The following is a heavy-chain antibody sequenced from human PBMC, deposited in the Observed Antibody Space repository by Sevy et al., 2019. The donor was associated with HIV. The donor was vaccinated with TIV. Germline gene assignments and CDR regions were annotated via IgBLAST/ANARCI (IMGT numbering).Heavy chain of an antibody. Sequence: GGSLRLSCAASGFTFSSYGMHWVRQAPGKGLEWVAFIRYDGSNKYYADSLKGRFTISRDNSKNTLYLQMNSLRAEDTAVYYCAKKWGYSSGWYYFDYWGQGTLVTVSS. D-gene: IGHD6-19*01. CDR2: IRYDGSNK. J-gene: IGHJ4*02. V-gene: IGHV3-30*02. CDR1: GFTFSSYG. CDR3: AKKWGYSSGWYYFDY.